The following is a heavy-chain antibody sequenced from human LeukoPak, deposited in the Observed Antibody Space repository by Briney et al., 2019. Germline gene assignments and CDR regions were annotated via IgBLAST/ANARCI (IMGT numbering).Heavy chain of an antibody. CDR1: GFTFSSYG. CDR2: IWYDGSLK. Sequence: GGSLRLSCAASGFTFSSYGMHWVRQAPGKGLEWVAVIWYDGSLKYYADSVEGRFTISRDNAKNLLFLQMNSLRAEDTAVYYCARMNYVSTGWGAPFDNWGQGTLVTVSS. J-gene: IGHJ4*02. CDR3: ARMNYVSTGWGAPFDN. D-gene: IGHD1-7*01. V-gene: IGHV3-33*01.